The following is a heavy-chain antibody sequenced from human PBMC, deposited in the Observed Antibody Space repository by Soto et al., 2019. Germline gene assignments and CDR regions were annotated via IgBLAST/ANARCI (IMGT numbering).Heavy chain of an antibody. CDR3: ARSLPIVVVVAAPRFGGDAFDI. CDR2: IYYSGST. J-gene: IGHJ3*02. V-gene: IGHV4-39*01. CDR1: GGSISSSSYY. D-gene: IGHD2-15*01. Sequence: SETLSLTCTVSGGSISSSSYYWGWIRQPPGKGLEWSGSIYYSGSTYYNPSLKSRVTISVDTSKNQFSLKLSSGTAADTAVYYCARSLPIVVVVAAPRFGGDAFDIWGQGTMVTVSS.